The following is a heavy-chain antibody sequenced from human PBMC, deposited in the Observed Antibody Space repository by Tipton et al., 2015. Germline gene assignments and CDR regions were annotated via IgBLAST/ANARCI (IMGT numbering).Heavy chain of an antibody. D-gene: IGHD6-19*01. CDR1: DYTFTDYG. CDR2: INPNNGNT. CDR3: ARVEMFRTIAVGGPVHKDH. V-gene: IGHV1-18*01. Sequence: QSGAEVKKPGASVEVSCKASDYTFTDYGISWVRQAPGQGLEWMGWINPNNGNTNYGQKFQGRVTMTTDTSTNTAYMELRSLRSDDTAVYYCARVEMFRTIAVGGPVHKDHWGRGTLVSVSS. J-gene: IGHJ4*02.